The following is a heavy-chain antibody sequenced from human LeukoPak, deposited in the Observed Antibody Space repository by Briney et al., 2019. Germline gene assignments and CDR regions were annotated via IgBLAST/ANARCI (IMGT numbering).Heavy chain of an antibody. D-gene: IGHD3-22*01. V-gene: IGHV3-7*03. CDR3: ARGMDYYDSSGYLYFDY. CDR2: IKEDGSEK. J-gene: IGHJ4*02. Sequence: GGSLRLSCSGSGFTFGTYWMSWVRQAPGKGLEWVANIKEDGSEKDYVGSVKGRFTISRDNAKNSLYLQMNSLRAEDTAVYYCARGMDYYDSSGYLYFDYWGQGTLVTVSS. CDR1: GFTFGTYW.